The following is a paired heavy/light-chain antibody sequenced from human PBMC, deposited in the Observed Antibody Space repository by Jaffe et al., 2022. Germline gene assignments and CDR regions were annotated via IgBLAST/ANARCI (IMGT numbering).Light chain of an antibody. V-gene: IGKV1-16*02. CDR2: AAS. J-gene: IGKJ4*01. CDR3: QQYNSYPPT. CDR1: QGISNY. Sequence: DIQMTQSPSSLSASVGDRVTITCRASQGISNYLAWFQQKPGKAPKSLIYAASSLQSGVPSKFSGSGSGTDFTLTISSLQPEDFATYYCQQYNSYPPTFGGGTKVEIK.
Heavy chain of an antibody. J-gene: IGHJ4*02. CDR1: GGSISSGSYY. CDR2: IYTSGST. Sequence: QVQLQESGPGLVKPSQTLSLTCTVSGGSISSGSYYWSWIRQPAGKGLEWIGRIYTSGSTNYNPSLKSRVTISVDTSKNQFSLKLSSVTAADTAVYYCARASVYYDILTGYGAGLDYWGQGTLVTVSS. CDR3: ARASVYYDILTGYGAGLDY. D-gene: IGHD3-9*01. V-gene: IGHV4-61*02.